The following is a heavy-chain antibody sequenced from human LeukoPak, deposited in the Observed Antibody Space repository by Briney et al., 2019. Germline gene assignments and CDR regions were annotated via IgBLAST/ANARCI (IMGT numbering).Heavy chain of an antibody. V-gene: IGHV4-38-2*02. CDR1: GYSISSGYY. D-gene: IGHD3-22*01. CDR3: AAHSSGYSSRSYAFDI. Sequence: SETLSLTCTVSGYSISSGYYWGWIRQPPGKGLEWIGSIYHSGSTYYNPSLKSRVIISVDTSKNQFSLKLSSVTAADTAVYYCAAHSSGYSSRSYAFDIWGQGTMVTVSS. CDR2: IYHSGST. J-gene: IGHJ3*02.